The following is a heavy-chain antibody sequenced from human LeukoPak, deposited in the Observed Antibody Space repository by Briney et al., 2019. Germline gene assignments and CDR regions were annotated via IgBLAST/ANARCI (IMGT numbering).Heavy chain of an antibody. V-gene: IGHV3-66*01. CDR1: GFTVSSSY. Sequence: GGSLRLSCAASGFTVSSSYMSWVRQAPGKGLEWVSVLYVGGSTYYADSVKGRFTISRDNPKNTLYLQMNSLRAEDTAVYYCARDQGTGIYYGMDVWGQGTTVTVSS. CDR3: ARDQGTGIYYGMDV. J-gene: IGHJ6*02. D-gene: IGHD1-1*01. CDR2: LYVGGST.